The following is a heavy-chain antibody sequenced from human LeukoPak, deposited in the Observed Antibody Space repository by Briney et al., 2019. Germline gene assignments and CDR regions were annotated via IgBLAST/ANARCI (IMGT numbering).Heavy chain of an antibody. CDR1: GFTFSSYA. Sequence: GGSLRLSCAASGFTFSSYAMSWVRQAPGKGLEWVSAISGNGGSTYYADSVKGRFTISRDNSKNTLYLQMNSLRAEDTAVYYCARRSGYYYDLDYWGQGTLVTVSS. D-gene: IGHD3-22*01. CDR2: ISGNGGST. CDR3: ARRSGYYYDLDY. J-gene: IGHJ4*02. V-gene: IGHV3-23*01.